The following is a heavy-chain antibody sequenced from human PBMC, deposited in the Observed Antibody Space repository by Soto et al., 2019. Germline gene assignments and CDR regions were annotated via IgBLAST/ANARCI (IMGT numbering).Heavy chain of an antibody. CDR1: GGSISSGGYY. CDR3: ARATTVTTISYFDY. V-gene: IGHV4-31*03. D-gene: IGHD4-17*01. CDR2: IYYSGST. J-gene: IGHJ4*02. Sequence: SETLSLTCTVSGGSISSGGYYWSWIRQHPGKGLEWIGYIYYSGSTYYNPSLKSRVTISVDTSKNQFSLKLSSVTAADTAVYYCARATTVTTISYFDYWGQGTLVTVSS.